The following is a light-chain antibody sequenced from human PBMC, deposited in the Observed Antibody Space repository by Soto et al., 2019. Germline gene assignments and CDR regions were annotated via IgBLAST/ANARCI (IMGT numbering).Light chain of an antibody. Sequence: ESVLTQSPATLSLSLGKRATLFCRASQSVTSYLAWYQQKPGQAPRLLISGASSRASGVPDRFSGSGSETDFTLIISRLQPEDFALYYCQQYGGSPITFGQGTRLEIK. CDR2: GAS. V-gene: IGKV3-20*01. CDR3: QQYGGSPIT. J-gene: IGKJ5*01. CDR1: QSVTSY.